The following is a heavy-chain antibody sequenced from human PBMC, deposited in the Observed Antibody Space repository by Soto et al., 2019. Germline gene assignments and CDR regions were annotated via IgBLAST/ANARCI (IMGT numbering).Heavy chain of an antibody. J-gene: IGHJ3*02. Sequence: GGFNRLSNAASGLNFRSYAMRWVRPEPGKGLEWVSAISGSGGSTYYADSVKGRFTISRDNSKNTLYLQMNSLRAEDTAVYYCAKDLGGPFRFGELYAFDIWGQGTMVTVSS. D-gene: IGHD3-10*01. CDR1: GLNFRSYA. CDR2: ISGSGGST. CDR3: AKDLGGPFRFGELYAFDI. V-gene: IGHV3-23*01.